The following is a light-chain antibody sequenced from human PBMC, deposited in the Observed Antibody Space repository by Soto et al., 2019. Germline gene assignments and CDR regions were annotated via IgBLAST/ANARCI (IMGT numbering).Light chain of an antibody. V-gene: IGKV3-15*01. J-gene: IGKJ4*02. CDR3: QQYSRSPPP. CDR2: AAS. Sequence: EIVMTHCPATLPGSPGEIATLSCRASQSLSFNLAWYQQKPGQAPRLLIYAASTRATGIPARFSGSGSGTEFTLTISTLHSEDFAVYYCQQYSRSPPPFGAGTKVDIK. CDR1: QSLSFN.